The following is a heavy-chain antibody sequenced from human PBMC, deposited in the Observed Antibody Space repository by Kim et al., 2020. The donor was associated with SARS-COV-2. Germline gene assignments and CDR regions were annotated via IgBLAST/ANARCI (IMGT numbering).Heavy chain of an antibody. J-gene: IGHJ1*01. Sequence: SVKVSCKASGGTFSSYAISWVRQAPGQGLEWMGGIIPIFGTANYAQKFQGRVTITADKSTSTAYMELSSLRSEDTAVYYCATPRDYGSGSYYFYFQHWGQGTLVTVSS. CDR3: ATPRDYGSGSYYFYFQH. D-gene: IGHD3-10*01. CDR1: GGTFSSYA. CDR2: IIPIFGTA. V-gene: IGHV1-69*06.